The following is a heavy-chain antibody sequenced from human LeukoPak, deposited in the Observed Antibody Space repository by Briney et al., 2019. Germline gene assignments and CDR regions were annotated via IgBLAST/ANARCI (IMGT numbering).Heavy chain of an antibody. CDR1: GFTFGDYV. D-gene: IGHD3-22*01. J-gene: IGHJ4*02. CDR3: TRSGYRHPYHFDS. Sequence: GSLRLSCTASGFTFGDYVMSWVRQAPGKGLEWVSVLYTGGGADHADSVKGRFTISRDNSKNTLSLQMNSLRAEDTAIYYCTRSGYRHPYHFDSWGQGTLVTVSS. V-gene: IGHV3-53*01. CDR2: LYTGGGA.